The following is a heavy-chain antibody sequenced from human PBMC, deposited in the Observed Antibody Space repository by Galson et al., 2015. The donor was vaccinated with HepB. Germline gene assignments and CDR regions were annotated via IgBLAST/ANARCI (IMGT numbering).Heavy chain of an antibody. CDR1: GFTFSDHG. CDR3: AKGPYSRSSHYYYHMDV. V-gene: IGHV3-30*18. Sequence: SLRLSCAASGFTFSDHGMHWVRQAPAKGLEWVAVVSHDGSIESYGDSVKGRFTISRDNSKNTLYLQMNSLSVDDTAVYYCAKGPYSRSSHYYYHMDVWGKGTTVIVSS. D-gene: IGHD6-6*01. CDR2: VSHDGSIE. J-gene: IGHJ6*03.